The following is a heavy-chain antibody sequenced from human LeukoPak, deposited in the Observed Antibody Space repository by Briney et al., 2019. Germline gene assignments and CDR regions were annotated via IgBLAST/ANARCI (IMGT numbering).Heavy chain of an antibody. CDR3: AREYTTSPFNFFNP. D-gene: IGHD1-14*01. V-gene: IGHV1-2*06. CDR1: GGTFSSYA. CDR2: ISPNSGGT. J-gene: IGHJ5*02. Sequence: ASVKVSCKASGGTFSSYAISWVRQAPGQGLEWMGRISPNSGGTVIAPKFLGRVSLTRDTSITTTYMDLSNLTSDDTAVYYCAREYTTSPFNFFNPWGQGTLVNVSS.